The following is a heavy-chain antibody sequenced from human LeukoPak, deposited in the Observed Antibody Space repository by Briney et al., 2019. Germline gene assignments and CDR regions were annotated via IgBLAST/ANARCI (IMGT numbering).Heavy chain of an antibody. D-gene: IGHD1-7*01. J-gene: IGHJ4*02. CDR2: ISSSSSYI. CDR1: GFTFSSYS. V-gene: IGHV3-21*01. Sequence: PGGSLRLSCAASGFTFSSYSMNWVRQAPGKGLEWVSSISSSSSYIYYADSVKGRFTISRDNAKNSLYLQMNSLRAEDTAVYYCARDITGTTGFDHWGQGTLVTVSS. CDR3: ARDITGTTGFDH.